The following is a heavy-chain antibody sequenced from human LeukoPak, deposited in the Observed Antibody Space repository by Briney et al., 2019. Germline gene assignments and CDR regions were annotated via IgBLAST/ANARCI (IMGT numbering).Heavy chain of an antibody. CDR2: IYYTGST. Sequence: SETLSLTCSVSGASISGGTYYWGWIRQPPGKGLEWIGSIYYTGSTYDNPSLKSRVTISVDTSKNQFSLKLSSVTAADTAVYYCARRGGSGRTFDYWGQGTLVTVSS. V-gene: IGHV4-39*01. D-gene: IGHD1-26*01. CDR3: ARRGGSGRTFDY. J-gene: IGHJ4*02. CDR1: GASISGGTYY.